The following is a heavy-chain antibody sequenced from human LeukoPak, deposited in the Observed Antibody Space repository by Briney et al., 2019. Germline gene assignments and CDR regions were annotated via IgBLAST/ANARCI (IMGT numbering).Heavy chain of an antibody. V-gene: IGHV1-69*13. CDR1: GGTFSSYA. CDR2: IIPIFGTA. D-gene: IGHD3-9*01. J-gene: IGHJ4*02. CDR3: AYILTGYASGSEEYYFDY. Sequence: SVEVSCKASGGTFSSYAISWVRQAPGQGLEWMGGIIPIFGTANYAQKFQGRVTITADESTSTAYMELSSLRSEDTAVYYCAYILTGYASGSEEYYFDYWGQGTLVTVSS.